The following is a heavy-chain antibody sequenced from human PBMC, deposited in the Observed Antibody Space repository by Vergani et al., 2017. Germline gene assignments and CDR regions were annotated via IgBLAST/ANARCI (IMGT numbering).Heavy chain of an antibody. CDR2: MGYIGST. CDR3: ASKRGACRAAYCHSYDF. CDR1: GHSVISTDYH. Sequence: QVQLQESGPGLVKPSETLSLTCSVSGHSVISTDYHWGWIRQPPGKGLEWIGSMGYIGSTPYNPSLERRISISFETPKNQVSLRLTSVTAADTAVYYCASKRGACRAAYCHSYDFWGPGALVGVSS. J-gene: IGHJ4*02. D-gene: IGHD2-15*01. V-gene: IGHV4-39*01.